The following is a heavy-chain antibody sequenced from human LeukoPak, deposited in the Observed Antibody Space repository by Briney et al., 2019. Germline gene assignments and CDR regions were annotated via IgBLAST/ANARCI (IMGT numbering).Heavy chain of an antibody. CDR2: ISSSSSYT. CDR1: GFPFSDYY. CDR3: TRMCRIRIQLKNPWYFYR. V-gene: IGHV3-11*06. D-gene: IGHD5-18*01. J-gene: IGHJ2*01. Sequence: GVSLSLSCAPSGFPFSDYYMRWIRQAPGKGLEWLSYISSSSSYTNYADSVKGRFTISRDNAKNSLYLQMYSLRAEDTAVYYCTRMCRIRIQLKNPWYFYRWGRRTLVSVCS.